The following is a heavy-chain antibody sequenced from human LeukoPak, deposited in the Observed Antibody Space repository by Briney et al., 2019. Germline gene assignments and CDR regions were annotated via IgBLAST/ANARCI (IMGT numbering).Heavy chain of an antibody. CDR1: GGSISDYY. V-gene: IGHV4-59*01. D-gene: IGHD4-17*01. Sequence: SETLSLTCTVSGGSISDYYWSWIRQPPGKGLEWIGYIYYNGSTNYNPPLKSRVTISVDTSRHQFFLKLSSVTAADTAVYYCARETGDYGDYSDWGQGTLVTVSS. CDR3: ARETGDYGDYSD. J-gene: IGHJ1*01. CDR2: IYYNGST.